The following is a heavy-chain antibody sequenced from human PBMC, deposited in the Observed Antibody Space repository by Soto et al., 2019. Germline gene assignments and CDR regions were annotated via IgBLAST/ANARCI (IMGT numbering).Heavy chain of an antibody. J-gene: IGHJ4*02. CDR3: ARDVSSDTTGFRGYDL. CDR1: GGTVSSYA. CDR2: FIPIFVSA. Sequence: SVKVSCKASGGTVSSYAITWVRQAPGKGLEWMGVFIPIFVSAHYAPKFQGRVTITADESTSTAYMELSGLTSEDTAIYYCARDVSSDTTGFRGYDLWGQGTQVTVSS. D-gene: IGHD3-10*01. V-gene: IGHV1-69*13.